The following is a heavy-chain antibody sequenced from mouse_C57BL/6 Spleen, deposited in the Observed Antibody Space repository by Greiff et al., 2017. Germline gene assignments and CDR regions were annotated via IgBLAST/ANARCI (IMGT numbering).Heavy chain of an antibody. CDR3: TRELDRRAMDY. Sequence: EVQLVESGEGLVTPGGSPKLSCAASGFTFSSYAMSWVRQTPEKRLEWVAYISSGGDYIYYEDTVKGRFTIARDNARDTLYLQMSSLKSEDTAMYYSTRELDRRAMDYWGQGTSVTVSS. CDR2: ISSGGDYI. V-gene: IGHV5-9-1*02. CDR1: GFTFSSYA. J-gene: IGHJ4*01.